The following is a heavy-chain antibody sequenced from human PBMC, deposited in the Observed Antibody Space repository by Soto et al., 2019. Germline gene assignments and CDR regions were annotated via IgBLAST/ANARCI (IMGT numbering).Heavy chain of an antibody. CDR1: GGSFSGYY. CDR2: INHSGST. CDR3: ARGEGGYCTNGVCYTNYYYYYMDV. Sequence: SETLSLTCAVYGGSFSGYYWSWIRQPPGKGLEWIGEINHSGSTNYNPSLKSRVTISVDTSKNQFSLKLSSVTAADTAVYYCARGEGGYCTNGVCYTNYYYYYMDVWGKGTTVTVSS. J-gene: IGHJ6*03. D-gene: IGHD2-8*01. V-gene: IGHV4-34*01.